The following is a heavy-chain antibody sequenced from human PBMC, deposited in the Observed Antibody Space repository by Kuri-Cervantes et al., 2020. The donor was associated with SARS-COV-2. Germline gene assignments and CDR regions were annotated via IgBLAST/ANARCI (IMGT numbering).Heavy chain of an antibody. Sequence: ESLKISCAVYGGSFSGYYWSWIRQLPGKGLEWIGEINHSGSTNYNPSLKSRVTISVDTSKNQFSLKLSSVTTADTAVYYCARAYSSSGRHYYGMDVWGQGTTVTVSS. CDR3: ARAYSSSGRHYYGMDV. V-gene: IGHV4-34*01. CDR1: GGSFSGYY. CDR2: INHSGST. J-gene: IGHJ6*02. D-gene: IGHD6-13*01.